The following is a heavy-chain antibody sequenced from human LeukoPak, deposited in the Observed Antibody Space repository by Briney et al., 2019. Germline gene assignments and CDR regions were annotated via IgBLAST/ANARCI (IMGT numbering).Heavy chain of an antibody. CDR1: GFTFSSHW. Sequence: GGSLRLSCAASGFTFSSHWMSWVRQAPGKGLEWVANIKQDGSEKYYVDSVKGRFTISRDNAENSLYLQLNSLRVEDTTMYYCARVLPATYGYDWGQGTLVTVSS. CDR2: IKQDGSEK. J-gene: IGHJ4*02. V-gene: IGHV3-7*03. CDR3: ARVLPATYGYD. D-gene: IGHD5-18*01.